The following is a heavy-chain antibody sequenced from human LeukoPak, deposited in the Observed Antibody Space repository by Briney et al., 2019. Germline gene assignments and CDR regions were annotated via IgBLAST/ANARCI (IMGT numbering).Heavy chain of an antibody. J-gene: IGHJ4*02. Sequence: GGSLRLSCAASGFTFSTYPMNWVRQAPGKGLEWVSSISSGSGYIYYADSVKGRFIISRDNAKNSLYLQMNSLRAEDTAVYYCARGYGDYGKYYFDSWGQGTLVTVSA. CDR1: GFTFSTYP. V-gene: IGHV3-21*01. CDR2: ISSGSGYI. D-gene: IGHD4-17*01. CDR3: ARGYGDYGKYYFDS.